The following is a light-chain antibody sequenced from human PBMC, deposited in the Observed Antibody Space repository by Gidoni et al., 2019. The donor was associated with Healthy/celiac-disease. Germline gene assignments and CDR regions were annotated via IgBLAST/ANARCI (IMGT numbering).Light chain of an antibody. V-gene: IGKV3-15*01. CDR2: GVS. CDR1: QSVSSN. Sequence: EIVMTQSPATLSVSPGERATLSCRASQSVSSNLAWYQQKPGQAPRLLIYGVSTRATDIPARFSGSGSGTEITLTISSLQSEDFAVYYCQQYNNWPPATCGPGTKVDIK. CDR3: QQYNNWPPAT. J-gene: IGKJ3*01.